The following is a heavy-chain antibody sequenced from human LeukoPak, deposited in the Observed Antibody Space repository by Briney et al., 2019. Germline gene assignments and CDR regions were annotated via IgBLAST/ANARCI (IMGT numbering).Heavy chain of an antibody. J-gene: IGHJ6*03. D-gene: IGHD2-15*01. V-gene: IGHV3-23*01. CDR3: AKTAKWWATTPQGQGPYYYYYMDV. Sequence: GGSLRLSCAASGFTFSSYAMSWVRQAPGKGLEWVSAISGSGGSTYYADSVKGRFTISRDNSKNTLYLQMNSLRAEDTAVYYCAKTAKWWATTPQGQGPYYYYYMDVWGKGTTVTVSS. CDR1: GFTFSSYA. CDR2: ISGSGGST.